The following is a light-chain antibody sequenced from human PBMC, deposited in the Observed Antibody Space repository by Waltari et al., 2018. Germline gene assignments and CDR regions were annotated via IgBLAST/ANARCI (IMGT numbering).Light chain of an antibody. CDR1: QSISRW. CDR3: QQYSDDPLT. J-gene: IGKJ5*01. Sequence: DIQMTQSLSALSASVGDRVTITCRARQSISRWLALNQRKAGEVPKLQIQKSSHFKSGLPSSFRCSGSGSGFTLTISSLQSDDFAIYYTQQYSDDPLTFGHGTRLK. CDR2: KSS. V-gene: IGKV1-5*03.